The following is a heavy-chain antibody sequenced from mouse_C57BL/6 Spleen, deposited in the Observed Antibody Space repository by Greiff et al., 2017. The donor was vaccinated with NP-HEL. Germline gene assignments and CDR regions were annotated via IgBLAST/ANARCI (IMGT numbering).Heavy chain of an antibody. J-gene: IGHJ3*01. Sequence: QVQPQQPGAELVKPGASVKMSCKASGYTFTSYWITWVKQRPGQGLEWIGDIYPGSGSTNYNEKFKSKATLTVDTSSSTAYMQLSSLTSEDSAVYYCARSDYGSNQAWFAYWGQGTLVTVSA. CDR3: ARSDYGSNQAWFAY. CDR1: GYTFTSYW. D-gene: IGHD1-1*01. CDR2: IYPGSGST. V-gene: IGHV1-55*01.